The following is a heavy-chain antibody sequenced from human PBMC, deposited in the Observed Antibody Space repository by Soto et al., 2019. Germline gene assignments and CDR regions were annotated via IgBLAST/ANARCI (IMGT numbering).Heavy chain of an antibody. CDR1: GGTFSSYA. CDR3: ASDVDCSSTSCYTSAFGY. Sequence: SVKVSCKASGGTFSSYAISWVRQAPGQGLEWMGGIIPIFGTANYAQKFQGRVTITADESTSTAYMELSSLRSEDTAVYYCASDVDCSSTSCYTSAFGYWGQGTLVTVSS. CDR2: IIPIFGTA. D-gene: IGHD2-2*02. J-gene: IGHJ4*02. V-gene: IGHV1-69*13.